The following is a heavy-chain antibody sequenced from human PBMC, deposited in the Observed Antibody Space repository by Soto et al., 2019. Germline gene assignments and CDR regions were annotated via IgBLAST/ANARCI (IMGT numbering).Heavy chain of an antibody. CDR2: INPNSGGT. Sequence: VSVKVYCTASLYTFSGYYMPLVRQAPGQGLEWMGWINPNSGGTNYAQKFQGWVTMTRDTSISTAYMELSRLRSDDTAVYYCARDPMGYYYYGMDVWGQGTTVTVSS. J-gene: IGHJ6*02. V-gene: IGHV1-2*04. D-gene: IGHD2-8*01. CDR1: LYTFSGYY. CDR3: ARDPMGYYYYGMDV.